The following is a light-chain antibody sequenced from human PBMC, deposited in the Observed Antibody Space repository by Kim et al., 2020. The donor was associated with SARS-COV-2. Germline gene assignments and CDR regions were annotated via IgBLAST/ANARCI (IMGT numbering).Light chain of an antibody. V-gene: IGKV3-15*01. CDR3: QQYNNWSYT. J-gene: IGKJ2*01. Sequence: VSPGERATRSCKASQSVSSNLAWYQQKPGQAPRLLIYGASTRATCIPARFSGSGSGTEFTLTISSLQSEDFAVYYCQQYNNWSYTFGQGTKLEI. CDR1: QSVSSN. CDR2: GAS.